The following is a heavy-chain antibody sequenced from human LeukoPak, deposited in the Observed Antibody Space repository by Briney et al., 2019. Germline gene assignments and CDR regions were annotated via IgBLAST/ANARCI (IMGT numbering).Heavy chain of an antibody. D-gene: IGHD2-2*01. V-gene: IGHV3-30-3*01. J-gene: IGHJ4*02. CDR3: ASEGVPAGIGY. Sequence: GGSLRLSCAASGFAFSSYAMHWVRQGPGKGLEWVALVSYDGGSKYYADSVKGRITISRDNSKNTLHLQMNSLRTEDTAVYYCASEGVPAGIGYWGQGTLVTVSS. CDR1: GFAFSSYA. CDR2: VSYDGGSK.